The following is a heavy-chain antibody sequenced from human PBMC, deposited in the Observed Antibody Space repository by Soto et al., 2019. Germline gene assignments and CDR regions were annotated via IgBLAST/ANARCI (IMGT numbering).Heavy chain of an antibody. D-gene: IGHD1-26*01. Sequence: GGSLRLSCAASGFTFSSYAMHWVRQAPGKGLEWVAVISYDGSNKYYADSVKGRFTISRDNSKNKLYLQMNSLRAENKAVYYCARERGSYHTAGMDVWGQGTTVTVSS. CDR3: ARERGSYHTAGMDV. V-gene: IGHV3-30-3*01. CDR1: GFTFSSYA. J-gene: IGHJ6*02. CDR2: ISYDGSNK.